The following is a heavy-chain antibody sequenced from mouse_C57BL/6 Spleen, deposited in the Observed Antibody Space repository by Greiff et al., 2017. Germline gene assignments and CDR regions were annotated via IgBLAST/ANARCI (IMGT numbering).Heavy chain of an antibody. V-gene: IGHV1-26*01. Sequence: QLQQSGPELVKPGASVKISCKASGYTFTDYYMNWVKQSHGKSLEWIGDINPNNGGTSYNQKFKGKATLTVDKSSSTAYMELRSLTSEDSAVYYCARGLRRAMDYWGQGTSVTVSS. CDR3: ARGLRRAMDY. D-gene: IGHD2-2*01. CDR1: GYTFTDYY. CDR2: INPNNGGT. J-gene: IGHJ4*01.